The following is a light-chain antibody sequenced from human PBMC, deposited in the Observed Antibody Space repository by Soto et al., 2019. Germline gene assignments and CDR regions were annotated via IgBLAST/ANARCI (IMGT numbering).Light chain of an antibody. CDR1: QHISTY. CDR3: QPYDDLPPT. CDR2: DAS. J-gene: IGKJ3*01. Sequence: DLQMTQSPSSLSASVGDRVTITCQASQHISTYLNWFQQKPGKAPELLIYDASNLVPGVPSRFSGSGSGTDFTFTISSLQPEDIATYYCQPYDDLPPTFGPGTKVDIK. V-gene: IGKV1-33*01.